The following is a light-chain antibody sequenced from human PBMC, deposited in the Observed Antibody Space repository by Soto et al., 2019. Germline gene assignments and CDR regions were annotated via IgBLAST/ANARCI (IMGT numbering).Light chain of an antibody. Sequence: QAVVTQPPSVSGAPGQRVTISCTGNSSNIGAGYDVHWYQQLPGRAPKLLIFGNRNRPSGVPDRFSGSKSGSSASLAITGLQAEDEADYYCQSYDSSLSASYVFGTGTKLTVL. CDR1: SSNIGAGYD. J-gene: IGLJ1*01. V-gene: IGLV1-40*01. CDR2: GNR. CDR3: QSYDSSLSASYV.